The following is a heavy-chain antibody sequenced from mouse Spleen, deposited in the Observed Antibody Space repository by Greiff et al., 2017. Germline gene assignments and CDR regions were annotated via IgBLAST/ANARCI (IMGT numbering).Heavy chain of an antibody. D-gene: IGHD1-1*01. J-gene: IGHJ3*01. CDR1: GFTFSSYA. V-gene: IGHV5-9-3*01. CDR2: ISSGGSYT. CDR3: ASLYGSRFAY. Sequence: EVHLVESGGGLVKPGGSLKLSCAASGFTFSSYAMSWVRQTPEKRLEWVATISSGGSYTYYPDSVKGRFTISRDNAKNTLYLQMSSLRSEDTAMYYCASLYGSRFAYWGQGTLVTVSA.